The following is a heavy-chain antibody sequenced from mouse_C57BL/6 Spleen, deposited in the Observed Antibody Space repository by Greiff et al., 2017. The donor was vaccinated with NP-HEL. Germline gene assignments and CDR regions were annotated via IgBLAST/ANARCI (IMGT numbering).Heavy chain of an antibody. J-gene: IGHJ1*03. CDR2: IDPSDSET. V-gene: IGHV1-52*01. CDR3: ARSGGTVKRYFDV. Sequence: QVQLQQPGAELVRPGSSVKLSCKASGYTFTSYWMHWVKQRPIQGLEWIGNIDPSDSETHYNQKFKDKATLTVDKSSSTAYMQLRSLTSEDSAVYYCARSGGTVKRYFDVWGTGTTVTVSS. D-gene: IGHD1-1*01. CDR1: GYTFTSYW.